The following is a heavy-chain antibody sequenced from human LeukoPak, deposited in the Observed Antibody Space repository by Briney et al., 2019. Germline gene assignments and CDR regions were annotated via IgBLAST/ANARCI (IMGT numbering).Heavy chain of an antibody. Sequence: ASVKVSCKASGYTFTSYYMHWVRQAPGQGLEWMGIINPSGGSTSYAQKFQGRVTMTRDTSMSTVYMELSSLGSEGTAVYYCAREEGKNQGLDPWGQGTLVTVSS. CDR2: INPSGGST. J-gene: IGHJ5*02. CDR3: AREEGKNQGLDP. CDR1: GYTFTSYY. D-gene: IGHD1-14*01. V-gene: IGHV1-46*01.